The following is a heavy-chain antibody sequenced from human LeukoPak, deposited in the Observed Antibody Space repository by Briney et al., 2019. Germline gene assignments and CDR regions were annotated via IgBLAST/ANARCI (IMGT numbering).Heavy chain of an antibody. J-gene: IGHJ4*02. V-gene: IGHV3-23*01. CDR3: AKNQGIAAAARGGGFDY. CDR1: GFTFSGYG. CDR2: ISGSGGST. D-gene: IGHD6-13*01. Sequence: PAGSLRLSCAASGFTFSGYGMSWVRQAPGKGLEWVSAISGSGGSTYYADSVKGRFTISRDNSKNTLYLQMNSLRAEDTAVYDCAKNQGIAAAARGGGFDYWGQGTLVTVSS.